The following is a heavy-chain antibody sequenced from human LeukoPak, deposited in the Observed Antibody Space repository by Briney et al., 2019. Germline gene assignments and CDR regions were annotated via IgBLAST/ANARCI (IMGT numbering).Heavy chain of an antibody. CDR3: ARGSSNTGFAY. D-gene: IGHD1-14*01. V-gene: IGHV3-7*01. CDR2: IKQDGSET. Sequence: GGSLRLSCAGSEFIFSNYWMTWVRQAPGKGLEWVANIKQDGSETYYVDSVKGRFTISRDNAKNSLFLQMNSLRAEDTPIYYCARGSSNTGFAYWGQGTLVTVSS. CDR1: EFIFSNYW. J-gene: IGHJ4*02.